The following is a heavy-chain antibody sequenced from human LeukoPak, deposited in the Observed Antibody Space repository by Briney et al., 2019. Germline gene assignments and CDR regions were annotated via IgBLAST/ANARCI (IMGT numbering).Heavy chain of an antibody. J-gene: IGHJ6*02. CDR1: GFTVSTNY. Sequence: PGGSLRLSCAASGFTVSTNYMSWVRQPPGKGREWVSVIDSGGSTYCADSVKGRFTISRDNSKNTLFLQMNSLRAEDTAVYYCAAGVVVLPLDVWGQGTTVTVSS. CDR3: AAGVVVLPLDV. CDR2: IDSGGST. V-gene: IGHV3-66*01. D-gene: IGHD2-15*01.